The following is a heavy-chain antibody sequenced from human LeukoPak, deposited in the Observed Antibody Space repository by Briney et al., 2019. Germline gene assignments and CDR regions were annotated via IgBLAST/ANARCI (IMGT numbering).Heavy chain of an antibody. D-gene: IGHD3-22*01. CDR1: GFTFTIYA. CDR3: ARDRPNYYGSDGHYYRRDGDY. CDR2: ITSRDGTT. Sequence: QTGGSPILSCAASGFTFTIYAMSWVRQAPGRGLGWVSSITSRDGTTYYAGSVRGRFTISRDNSKNTLYLQMNSLRVEDTAVYFCARDRPNYYGSDGHYYRRDGDYWGQGTLVTVSS. V-gene: IGHV3-23*01. J-gene: IGHJ4*02.